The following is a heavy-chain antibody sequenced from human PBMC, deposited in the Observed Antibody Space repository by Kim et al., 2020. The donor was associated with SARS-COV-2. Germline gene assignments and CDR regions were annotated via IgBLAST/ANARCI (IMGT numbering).Heavy chain of an antibody. D-gene: IGHD4-17*01. V-gene: IGHV3-30*01. Sequence: YYADSVKGRFTISRDNSKNTLYLQMNSLRAEDTAVYYCARDYGDYGAFDIWGQGTMVTVSS. CDR3: ARDYGDYGAFDI. J-gene: IGHJ3*02.